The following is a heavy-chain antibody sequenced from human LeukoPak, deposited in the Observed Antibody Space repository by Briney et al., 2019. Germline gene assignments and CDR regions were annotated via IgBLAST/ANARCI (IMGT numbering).Heavy chain of an antibody. Sequence: GGSLRLSCAASGFTFSSESMNWVRQAPGKGLEWVSSISSSSSYIYYADSVKGRFTISRDNAKNSLYLQMNSLRAEDTAVYYCAGDFEYYDSSGYYLDFDYWGQGTLVTVSS. D-gene: IGHD3-22*01. J-gene: IGHJ4*02. V-gene: IGHV3-21*01. CDR2: ISSSSSYI. CDR1: GFTFSSES. CDR3: AGDFEYYDSSGYYLDFDY.